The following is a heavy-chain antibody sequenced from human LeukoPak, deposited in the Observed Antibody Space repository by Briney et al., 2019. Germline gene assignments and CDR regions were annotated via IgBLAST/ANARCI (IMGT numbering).Heavy chain of an antibody. J-gene: IGHJ4*02. CDR1: AFTFSTLW. Sequence: GGSLRLSCPASAFTFSTLWMNCVRQAPGKGLEWVSAISGSGGSTYYADSVKGRFTISRHNSKNTLYLQMNSLRAEDTALYYCTKDLRFFEWLLYTPFDYWGQGTLVTVSS. CDR2: ISGSGGST. V-gene: IGHV3-23*01. D-gene: IGHD3-3*01. CDR3: TKDLRFFEWLLYTPFDY.